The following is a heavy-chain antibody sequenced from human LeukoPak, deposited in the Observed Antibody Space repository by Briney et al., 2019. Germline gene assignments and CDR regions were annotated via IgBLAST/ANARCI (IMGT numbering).Heavy chain of an antibody. CDR2: ISYDGSNK. Sequence: PGGALRLSFGTPGFPFNSHCIHRGPPGPGKGVGGGAVISYDGSNKYYADSVKGRFTISRDNSKNTLYLQMNSLRAEDTAVYYCAKGPGYSYGYGDYWGQGTLVTVSS. CDR3: AKGPGYSYGYGDY. D-gene: IGHD5-18*01. J-gene: IGHJ4*02. CDR1: GFPFNSHC. V-gene: IGHV3-30*18.